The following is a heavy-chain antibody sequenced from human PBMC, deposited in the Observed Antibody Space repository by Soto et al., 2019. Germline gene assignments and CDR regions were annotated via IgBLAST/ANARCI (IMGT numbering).Heavy chain of an antibody. V-gene: IGHV4-4*07. CDR1: GVSISSYY. D-gene: IGHD4-17*01. Sequence: PSATLALTCTVSGVSISSYYWIWIRHRAGKGLDWIGRIYTSGSTNYNPSRRSRVTMSVDTSKNQFSLKLSSVTAADTAVYYCARDSPHSTVTTYYYYYGMDVWGQGTTVTVSS. CDR2: IYTSGST. J-gene: IGHJ6*02. CDR3: ARDSPHSTVTTYYYYYGMDV.